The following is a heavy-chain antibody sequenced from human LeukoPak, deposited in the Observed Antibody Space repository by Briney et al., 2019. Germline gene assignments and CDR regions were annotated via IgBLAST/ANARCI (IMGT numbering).Heavy chain of an antibody. D-gene: IGHD3-9*01. CDR3: ARLQETYDILAGYSNRDY. CDR2: INSDGSST. CDR1: GFTFSSYW. V-gene: IGHV3-74*01. Sequence: GGSPRLSCAASGFTFSSYWMHWVRHAPGKGLVWVSRINSDGSSTSYADSVKGRFTISRDNAKNTLYLQMNSLRAEDTAVYYCARLQETYDILAGYSNRDYWGQGTLVTVSS. J-gene: IGHJ4*02.